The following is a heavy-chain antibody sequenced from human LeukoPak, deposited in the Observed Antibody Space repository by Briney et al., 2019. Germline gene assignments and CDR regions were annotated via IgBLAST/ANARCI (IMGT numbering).Heavy chain of an antibody. J-gene: IGHJ4*02. CDR2: FDPEEGER. CDR1: GDNLSELT. Sequence: ASVKVSCKVSGDNLSELTVHWVRQAPGKGVEWIGGFDPEEGERLYAQKFEGRVTMTEDTSTDIAYMQLTSLRSEDTAVYYCATFCVYDLLECFDYWGQGTLVTVSS. D-gene: IGHD5/OR15-5a*01. V-gene: IGHV1-24*01. CDR3: ATFCVYDLLECFDY.